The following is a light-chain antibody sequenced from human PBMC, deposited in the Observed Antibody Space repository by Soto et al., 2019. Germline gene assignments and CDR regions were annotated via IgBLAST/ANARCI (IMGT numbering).Light chain of an antibody. V-gene: IGLV2-14*01. CDR3: SSYTTINTWV. J-gene: IGLJ3*02. CDR2: EVN. Sequence: QSALTPPASVSGSPGQSITISCTGTSSDVGAYGYVSWYQQHPGKSPKIILYEVNNRPSGLSNRFSGSKSGNTASLTISGLQAEDEADYYCSSYTTINTWVFGGGTKLTVL. CDR1: SSDVGAYGY.